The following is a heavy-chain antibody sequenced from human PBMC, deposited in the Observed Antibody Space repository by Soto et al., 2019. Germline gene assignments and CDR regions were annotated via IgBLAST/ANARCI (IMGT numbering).Heavy chain of an antibody. D-gene: IGHD4-17*01. CDR2: IYWDDDQ. CDR3: AHAGDYDLLSFDH. CDR1: GFSLTTTSMG. J-gene: IGHJ4*02. Sequence: SGPTLVNPAQTLTLTCAFSGFSLTTTSMGVAWIRQPPGKALEWLALIYWDDDQRYSPSLKDRLTISKDTSGSRVVLTISNMNPEDTGTYFCAHAGDYDLLSFDHWGPGTLVTVSS. V-gene: IGHV2-5*02.